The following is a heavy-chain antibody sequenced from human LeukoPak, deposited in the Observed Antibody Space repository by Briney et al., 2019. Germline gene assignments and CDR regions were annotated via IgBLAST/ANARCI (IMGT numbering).Heavy chain of an antibody. V-gene: IGHV3-30*04. CDR2: ISYNGSNK. J-gene: IGHJ6*03. CDR1: GVTFSSYA. CDR3: ARDLHIVRRVHMDV. Sequence: GGSLRLSCAASGVTFSSYAMHWVRQAPGKGLEWVAVISYNGSNKYYADSVKGRFTISRDNSKNTLYLQMNSLRAEDTAVYYCARDLHIVRRVHMDVWGKGTTVTVSS. D-gene: IGHD3-10*01.